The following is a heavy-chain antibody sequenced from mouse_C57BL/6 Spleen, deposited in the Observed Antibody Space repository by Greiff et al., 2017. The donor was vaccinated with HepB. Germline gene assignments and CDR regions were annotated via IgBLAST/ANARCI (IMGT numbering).Heavy chain of an antibody. J-gene: IGHJ1*03. D-gene: IGHD1-1*01. V-gene: IGHV1-7*01. Sequence: VQLQQSGAELAKPGASVKLSCKASGYTFTSYWMHWVKQRPGQGLEWIGYINPSSGYTKYNQKFKDKATLTADKSSSTAYMQLSSLTYEDSAVYYCARNGLFSTTVVTGGYFDVWGTGTTVTVAS. CDR3: ARNGLFSTTVVTGGYFDV. CDR2: INPSSGYT. CDR1: GYTFTSYW.